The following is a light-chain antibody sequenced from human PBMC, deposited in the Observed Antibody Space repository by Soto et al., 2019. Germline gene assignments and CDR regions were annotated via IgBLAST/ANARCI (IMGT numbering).Light chain of an antibody. J-gene: IGKJ1*01. V-gene: IGKV4-1*01. CDR3: QQYYSTLTWT. CDR2: GAT. Sequence: DIVMTQSPDSLAVSLGERATINCKSSQSVLYSSNNKNYLAWYQQKPGQPPKLLIYGATTRESEVPDRFSGSRSGTEVTLTISSLQAEDVAVYYCQQYYSTLTWTFGQGTKVEIK. CDR1: QSVLYSSNNKNY.